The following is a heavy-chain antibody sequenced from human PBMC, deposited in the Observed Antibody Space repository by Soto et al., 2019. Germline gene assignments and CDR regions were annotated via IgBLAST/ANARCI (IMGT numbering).Heavy chain of an antibody. CDR3: ARDGNGYAFDI. Sequence: PSETLSLTCTFSGGPISSGDYYWSWIRQPPGKGLEWIGYIYYSGSTYYNPSLKSRVTISVDTSKNQFSLKLSSVTAADTAVYYCARDGNGYAFDIWGQGTLVTVSS. V-gene: IGHV4-30-4*01. CDR2: IYYSGST. CDR1: GGPISSGDYY. J-gene: IGHJ3*02. D-gene: IGHD2-8*01.